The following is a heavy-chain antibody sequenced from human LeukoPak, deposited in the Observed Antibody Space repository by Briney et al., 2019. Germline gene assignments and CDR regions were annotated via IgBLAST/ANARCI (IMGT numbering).Heavy chain of an antibody. V-gene: IGHV3-53*01. J-gene: IGHJ5*02. CDR1: GFTVRNNY. D-gene: IGHD3-22*01. Sequence: GGSLRLSCAASGFTVRNNYMSWVRQAPGKGLEWVSVIYSGGSTYYADSVKGRFTISRDNSKNTLYLQMNSLRAEDTAVYYCARDPPDPSYYDSSGYEATTWGQGTLVTVSS. CDR2: IYSGGST. CDR3: ARDPPDPSYYDSSGYEATT.